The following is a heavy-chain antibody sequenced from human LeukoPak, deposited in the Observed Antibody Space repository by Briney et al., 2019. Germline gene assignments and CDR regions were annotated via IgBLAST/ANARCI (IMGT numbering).Heavy chain of an antibody. D-gene: IGHD2-2*03. CDR2: IKRDGSEK. CDR3: ARDRDGSTLGLFDF. V-gene: IGHV3-7*01. J-gene: IGHJ4*02. CDR1: GFTLSSYW. Sequence: PGGSLRLSCAASGFTLSSYWMSWVRQDPGKGLEWVAKIKRDGSEKQYVDSVKGRFTISTDNAKNSLYLEMTSLRAEDTAVYYCARDRDGSTLGLFDFWGQGTLVTVSS.